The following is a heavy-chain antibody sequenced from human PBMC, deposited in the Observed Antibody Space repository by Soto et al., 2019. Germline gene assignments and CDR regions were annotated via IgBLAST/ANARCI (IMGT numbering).Heavy chain of an antibody. D-gene: IGHD3-22*01. CDR1: GFTFSSYG. CDR3: ARDTRILNYYDSSGMGY. J-gene: IGHJ4*02. V-gene: IGHV3-33*01. CDR2: IWYDGSNK. Sequence: GGSLRLSCAASGFTFSSYGMHWVRQAPGKGLEWVAVIWYDGSNKYYADSVKGRFTISRDNSKNTLYLQMNSLRAEDTAVYYCARDTRILNYYDSSGMGYWGQGTLVTVSS.